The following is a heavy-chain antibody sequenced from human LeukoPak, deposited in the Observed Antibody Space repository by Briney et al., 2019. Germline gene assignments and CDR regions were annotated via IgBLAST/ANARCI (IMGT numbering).Heavy chain of an antibody. CDR3: ARAVRGLTPYFDY. Sequence: PSETLSLTCTVSGGSVSSGSYFWSWIRQPPGKGLEWIGYIYYSGNTNYNPSLKSRVTISVDTSKNQFSLKLSSMTAADTAVYYCARAVRGLTPYFDYWGQGTLVTVTS. D-gene: IGHD6-19*01. CDR1: GGSVSSGSYF. J-gene: IGHJ4*02. V-gene: IGHV4-61*01. CDR2: IYYSGNT.